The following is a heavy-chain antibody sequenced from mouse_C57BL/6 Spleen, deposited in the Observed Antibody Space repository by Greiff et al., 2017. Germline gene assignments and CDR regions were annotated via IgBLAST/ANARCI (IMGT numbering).Heavy chain of an antibody. D-gene: IGHD1-1*01. J-gene: IGHJ1*03. CDR1: GYSFTAYN. CDR3: ERGGGSSRSYWYFDV. CDR2: FNPNYGTT. Sequence: VQLKQSGPELVKPGASVKISCKASGYSFTAYNMNWVKQSNGKSLEWIGVFNPNYGTTSYNQKFKGKATLTVDQSSSPAYMQLNSLTSEDSAVSYCERGGGSSRSYWYFDVWGTGTTVTVSS. V-gene: IGHV1-39*01.